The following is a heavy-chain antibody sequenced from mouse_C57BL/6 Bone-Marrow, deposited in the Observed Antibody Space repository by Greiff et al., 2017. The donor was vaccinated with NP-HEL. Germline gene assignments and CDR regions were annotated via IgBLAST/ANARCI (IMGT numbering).Heavy chain of an antibody. D-gene: IGHD4-1*01. J-gene: IGHJ2*01. CDR1: GFTFSNYW. CDR2: IRLKSDNYAT. V-gene: IGHV6-3*01. CDR3: TVAGTLDY. Sequence: DVMLVESGGGLVQPGGSMKLSCVASGFTFSNYWMNWVRQSPEKGLEWVAQIRLKSDNYATHYAESVKGRFTISRDDSKSSVYLQMNNLRAEDTGIYYCTVAGTLDYWGQGTTLTVSS.